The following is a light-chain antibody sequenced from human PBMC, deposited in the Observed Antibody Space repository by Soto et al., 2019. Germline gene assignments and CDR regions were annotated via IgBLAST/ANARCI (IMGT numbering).Light chain of an antibody. CDR2: VNSDGSH. CDR1: SGYSSYA. CDR3: QTWGTGIVV. Sequence: QPVLTQSPSASASLGASVKITCTLSSGYSSYAIAWHQQQPEKGPRYLMKVNSDGSHIKGDGIPDRFSGSSSGAERYLTISSLQSEDEADYYCQTWGTGIVVFGGGTKVTVL. J-gene: IGLJ2*01. V-gene: IGLV4-69*01.